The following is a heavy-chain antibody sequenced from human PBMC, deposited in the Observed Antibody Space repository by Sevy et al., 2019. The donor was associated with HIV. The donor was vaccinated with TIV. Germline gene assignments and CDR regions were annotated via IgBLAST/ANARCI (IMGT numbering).Heavy chain of an antibody. V-gene: IGHV3-15*01. CDR3: TTDYESDMSLY. Sequence: GGSLRLSCAASGFTFNNAWMSWVRQAPGKGLEWVGRIKSKTDGGTTDYAAPVKGRFTISRDDSKNTLYLQMNSLKTEDTAVYYCTTDYESDMSLYWGQGTLVTVSS. CDR1: GFTFNNAW. CDR2: IKSKTDGGTT. D-gene: IGHD3-3*01. J-gene: IGHJ4*02.